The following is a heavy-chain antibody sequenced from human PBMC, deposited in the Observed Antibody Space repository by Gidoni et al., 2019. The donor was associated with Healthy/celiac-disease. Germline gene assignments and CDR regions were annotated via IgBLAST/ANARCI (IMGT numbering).Heavy chain of an antibody. V-gene: IGHV4-34*01. J-gene: IGHJ4*02. D-gene: IGHD2-21*02. Sequence: QVQLQQWGAGLLKPSETLSLTCAVYGGSFSGYYWSWIRQPPGKGLEWIGEINHSGSTNYNPSLKSRVTISVDTSKNQFSLKLSSVTAADTAVYYCARERHGGNYLDYWGQGTLVTVSS. CDR3: ARERHGGNYLDY. CDR1: GGSFSGYY. CDR2: INHSGST.